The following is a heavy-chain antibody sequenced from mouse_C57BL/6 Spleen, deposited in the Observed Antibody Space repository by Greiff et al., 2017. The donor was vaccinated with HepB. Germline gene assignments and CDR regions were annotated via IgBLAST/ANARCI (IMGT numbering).Heavy chain of an antibody. V-gene: IGHV1-52*01. CDR3: ASTGLRSYFDV. Sequence: QQSCKASGYTFTSYWMHWVKQRPIQGLEWIGNIDPSDSETHYNQKFKDKATLTVDKSSSTAYMQLSSLTSEDSAVYYCASTGLRSYFDVWGTGTTVTVSS. CDR1: GYTFTSYW. CDR2: IDPSDSET. J-gene: IGHJ1*03. D-gene: IGHD1-1*01.